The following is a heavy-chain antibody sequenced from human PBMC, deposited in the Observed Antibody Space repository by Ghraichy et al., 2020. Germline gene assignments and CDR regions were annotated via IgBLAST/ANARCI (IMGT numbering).Heavy chain of an antibody. CDR1: GVTFSNSV. CDR2: IIFGIA. D-gene: IGHD6-13*01. Sequence: SVKVSCKASGVTFSNSVMSWVRQAPGQGLEWMGGIIFGIANYAQNFQGRVTIGADTSTNTVYMELSSLGSQDTAIYYCARGVPAAAGTHFFDYWGQGTLVTVSS. V-gene: IGHV1-69*10. CDR3: ARGVPAAAGTHFFDY. J-gene: IGHJ4*02.